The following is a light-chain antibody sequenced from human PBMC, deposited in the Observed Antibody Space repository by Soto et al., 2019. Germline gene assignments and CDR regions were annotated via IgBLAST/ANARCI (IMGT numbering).Light chain of an antibody. Sequence: EIVLTQSPGTLSLSPGERATLSCRASQSVSSSYLAWHQQKPGQAPRLLIYGASSRATGIPDRFSGSGSGTDFTLTISRLEREDFVVYYCQQYGSSPPTFGQGTKVEIK. CDR2: GAS. CDR1: QSVSSSY. J-gene: IGKJ1*01. CDR3: QQYGSSPPT. V-gene: IGKV3-20*01.